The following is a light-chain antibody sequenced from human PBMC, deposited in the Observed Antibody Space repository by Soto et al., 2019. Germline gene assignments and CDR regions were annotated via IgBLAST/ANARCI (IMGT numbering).Light chain of an antibody. J-gene: IGLJ7*01. CDR1: SSNIGAGYD. CDR3: QSYDSRLSGSV. CDR2: GNS. Sequence: QSVLTQPPSVSGAPGQRVTISCTGSSSNIGAGYDVHWYQQLPGTAPKLLIYGNSNRPSGVPDRFSGSKSVTSASLAITGLQAEDEADYYCQSYDSRLSGSVFGGGTQLTVL. V-gene: IGLV1-40*01.